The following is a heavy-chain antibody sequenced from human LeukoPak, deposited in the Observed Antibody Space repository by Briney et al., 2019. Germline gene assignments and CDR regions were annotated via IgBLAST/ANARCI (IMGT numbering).Heavy chain of an antibody. Sequence: PGGSLRLSCAASGFTFSSYWMSWVRQAPGKGLEWVANIKEDGSEKYYVDSVKGRFTISRDNAKDSLYLQMNSLRAEDTAMYYCARDYGGNSVYWGQGTLVTVSS. CDR3: ARDYGGNSVY. CDR1: GFTFSSYW. V-gene: IGHV3-7*01. CDR2: IKEDGSEK. D-gene: IGHD4-23*01. J-gene: IGHJ4*02.